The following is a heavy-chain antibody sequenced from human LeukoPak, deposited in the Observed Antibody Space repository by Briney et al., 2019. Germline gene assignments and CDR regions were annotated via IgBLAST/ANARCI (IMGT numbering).Heavy chain of an antibody. J-gene: IGHJ6*03. CDR2: ISSSSSYI. D-gene: IGHD2-2*01. CDR1: GFTFSSYA. V-gene: IGHV3-21*01. CDR3: ARGADIVVVPAAIGDYYYMDV. Sequence: GGSLRLSCAASGFTFSSYAMSWVRQAPGKGLEWVSSISSSSSYIYYADSVKGRFTISRDNAKNSLYLQMNSLRAEDTAVYYCARGADIVVVPAAIGDYYYMDVWGKGTTVTVSS.